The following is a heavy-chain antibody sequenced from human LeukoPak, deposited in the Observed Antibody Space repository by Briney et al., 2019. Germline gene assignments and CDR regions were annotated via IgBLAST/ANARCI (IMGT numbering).Heavy chain of an antibody. V-gene: IGHV3-30*02. J-gene: IGHJ3*02. D-gene: IGHD6-6*01. CDR3: AKGIAARLPGACDI. Sequence: GGSLRLSCAASGFTFSSYGMHWVRQAPGKGLEWVAFIRFDGSNKYYADSVKGRFTISGDNSKNTLYLQMNSLRAEDTAMYYCAKGIAARLPGACDIWGQGTLVTVSS. CDR2: IRFDGSNK. CDR1: GFTFSSYG.